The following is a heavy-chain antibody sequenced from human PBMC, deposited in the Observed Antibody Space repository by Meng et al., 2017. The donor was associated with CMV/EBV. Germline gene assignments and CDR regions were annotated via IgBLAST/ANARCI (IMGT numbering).Heavy chain of an antibody. V-gene: IGHV1-18*01. CDR1: GYTFTSYG. CDR3: ARDGRGIWDCSSTSCYNPYYYYGMDV. J-gene: IGHJ6*02. CDR2: ISAYNGNT. Sequence: ASVKVSCKASGYTFTSYGISWVRQAPGQGLEWMGWISAYNGNTNYAQKPQGRVTMTTDTSTSTAYMELRSLRSDDTAVYYCARDGRGIWDCSSTSCYNPYYYYGMDVWGQGTTVTVSS. D-gene: IGHD2-2*02.